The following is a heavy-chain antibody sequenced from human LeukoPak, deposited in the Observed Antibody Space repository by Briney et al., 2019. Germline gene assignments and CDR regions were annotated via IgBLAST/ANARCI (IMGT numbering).Heavy chain of an antibody. Sequence: SETLSLTCTVSSGSMNSYYWGWVRQLAGRGLEWIGRIYTTGKTDYDPSLKSRLTMSVDTSKRQFSLNLRSVSAADTAIYYCARHGYTASHYFLDYWSQGTLVNLSS. CDR2: IYTTGKT. J-gene: IGHJ4*02. V-gene: IGHV4-4*07. D-gene: IGHD3-16*01. CDR3: ARHGYTASHYFLDY. CDR1: SGSMNSYY.